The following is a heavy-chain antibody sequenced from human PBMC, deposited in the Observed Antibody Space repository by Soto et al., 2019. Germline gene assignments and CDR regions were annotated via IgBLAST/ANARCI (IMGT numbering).Heavy chain of an antibody. J-gene: IGHJ4*02. CDR2: ISGSGGST. D-gene: IGHD3-10*01. Sequence: EVQLLESGGGLVQPGGSLRLSCAASGFTFSSYAMSWVRQAPGKGLEWVSAISGSGGSTYYADSVKGRFTISRDNSKNPLYPPMNRLRAQDTAVYYCAKDYYGSGSYYSLWGQGTLVTVSS. V-gene: IGHV3-23*01. CDR3: AKDYYGSGSYYSL. CDR1: GFTFSSYA.